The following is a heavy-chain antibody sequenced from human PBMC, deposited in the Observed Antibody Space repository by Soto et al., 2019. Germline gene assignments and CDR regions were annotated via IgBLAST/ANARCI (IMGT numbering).Heavy chain of an antibody. J-gene: IGHJ5*02. Sequence: ASVKVSCKASGYTFTSYYMHWVRQAPGQGLEWMGIINPSGGSTSYAQKFQGRVTMTRDTSTSTVYMELSSLRSEDTAVYYCARDYVRVAAGGPPGGPWGQGTLVTVSS. D-gene: IGHD6-13*01. CDR1: GYTFTSYY. CDR2: INPSGGST. CDR3: ARDYVRVAAGGPPGGP. V-gene: IGHV1-46*03.